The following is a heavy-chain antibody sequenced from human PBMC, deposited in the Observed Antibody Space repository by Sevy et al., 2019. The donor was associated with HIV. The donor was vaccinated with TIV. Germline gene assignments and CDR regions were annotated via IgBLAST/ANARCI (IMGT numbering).Heavy chain of an antibody. CDR1: GFTFSSYA. V-gene: IGHV3-33*06. J-gene: IGHJ3*02. D-gene: IGHD1-20*01. Sequence: GGSLRLSCAAAGFTFSSYAMHWVRQAPGKGLEWVAIIWSDGAYKYHGDSVKGRFTISRDNSKNTLYLQMNSLRAEDTAVYYCAKYNWNDVKGAFDIWGQGTMVTVSS. CDR2: IWSDGAYK. CDR3: AKYNWNDVKGAFDI.